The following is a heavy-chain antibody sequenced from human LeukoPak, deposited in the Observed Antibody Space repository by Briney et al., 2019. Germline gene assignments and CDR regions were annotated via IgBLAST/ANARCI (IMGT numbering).Heavy chain of an antibody. CDR1: GGSISSYY. V-gene: IGHV4-59*01. D-gene: IGHD1-26*01. CDR3: ARSSGAYRSFDY. J-gene: IGHJ4*02. Sequence: KPSETLSLTCTVSGGSISSYYWSWIRQPPGKGLEWIGYINYSGSTNYNPSLKSRVTISVDTSNNPFSLKVSSVTAADTAVYYCARSSGAYRSFDYWGQGTLVPVSS. CDR2: INYSGST.